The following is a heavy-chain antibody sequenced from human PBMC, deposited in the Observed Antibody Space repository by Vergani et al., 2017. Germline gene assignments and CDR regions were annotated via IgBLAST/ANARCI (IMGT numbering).Heavy chain of an antibody. CDR1: GASIRSSNYY. V-gene: IGHV4-39*01. D-gene: IGHD6-19*01. CDR3: ARHSTVEWLVKLGWIDP. Sequence: QLQLQESGPGLVKPSATLSLTCSVSGASIRSSNYYWGWIRQPPGKGLEWIASIYYSGSTYYNPSLKSRVTISGDTSKNQFSLKLSSVTAADTAVYFCARHSTVEWLVKLGWIDPWGQGSLVIVSS. J-gene: IGHJ5*02. CDR2: IYYSGST.